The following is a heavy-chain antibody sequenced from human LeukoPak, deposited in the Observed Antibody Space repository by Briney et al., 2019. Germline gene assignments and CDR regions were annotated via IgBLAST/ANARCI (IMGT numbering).Heavy chain of an antibody. CDR3: AKVHSGYSYGDKLIFDY. CDR1: GFTFSSYG. CDR2: ISYDGRNK. D-gene: IGHD5-18*01. Sequence: GRSLRLSCAASGFTFSSYGMHWVRQAPGKGLEWVAVISYDGRNKYYADSVKGRFTISRDNSKNTLYLQMNSLRAEDTAVYYCAKVHSGYSYGDKLIFDYWGQGTLVTVSS. V-gene: IGHV3-30*18. J-gene: IGHJ4*02.